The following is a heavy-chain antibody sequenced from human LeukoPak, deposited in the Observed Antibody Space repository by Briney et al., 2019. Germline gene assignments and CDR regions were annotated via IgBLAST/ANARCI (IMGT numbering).Heavy chain of an antibody. J-gene: IGHJ4*02. CDR1: GFTFNNYW. V-gene: IGHV3-7*03. CDR3: VARDGGYGDY. CDR2: INQGGTQE. Sequence: GGSLRLSCDASGFTFNNYWMSWVRQAPGKGLEWMANINQGGTQENYVDSVKGRFTISRDNAKNSLYLQMNNLRAEDTAVYYCVARDGGYGDYWGQGTLVTVSS. D-gene: IGHD5-24*01.